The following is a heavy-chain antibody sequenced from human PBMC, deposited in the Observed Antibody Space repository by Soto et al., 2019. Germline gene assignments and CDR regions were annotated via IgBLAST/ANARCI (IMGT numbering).Heavy chain of an antibody. V-gene: IGHV3-33*01. CDR2: LWYDGGNK. D-gene: IGHD2-8*02. J-gene: IGHJ4*02. CDR3: ARRGGRGWWDIEY. Sequence: QVQLVESGGGVVQPGRSLRLPCTASGFTFSNYGMHWVRQAPGKGLEWMAALWYDGGNKYYADSVKGRFTIARDNSKNTLYLQMNSLRAEDKAVYDCARRGGRGWWDIEYWGQGTLVTVSS. CDR1: GFTFSNYG.